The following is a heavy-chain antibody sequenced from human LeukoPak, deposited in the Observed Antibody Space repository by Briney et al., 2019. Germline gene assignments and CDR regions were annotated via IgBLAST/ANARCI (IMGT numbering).Heavy chain of an antibody. J-gene: IGHJ4*02. CDR3: AKWGDYDVLTGYYVSDY. V-gene: IGHV3-23*01. CDR1: GFNFSNYA. D-gene: IGHD3-9*01. CDR2: ITGCGGYT. Sequence: GAALRLSCAASGFNFSNYARSGVGQAPGRGLEWVSAITGCGGYTYYADPVKRRFTISRDNSKNTVFLQMNSLRDADTAVYYCAKWGDYDVLTGYYVSDYWGQGTLVTVSS.